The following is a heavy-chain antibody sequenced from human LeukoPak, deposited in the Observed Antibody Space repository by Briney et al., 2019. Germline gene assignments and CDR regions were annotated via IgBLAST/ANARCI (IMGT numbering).Heavy chain of an antibody. CDR2: INHSGST. J-gene: IGHJ4*01. V-gene: IGHV4-34*01. CDR1: GGSFSGFY. Sequence: TSETLSLTCAVYGGSFSGFYWSWIRQAPTKGLEWIGDINHSGSTTYNPSLKSRVTISLDTSKNQFSLKLSSVTAADTAVYHCARESQSVLWFGVHLWGHGTLVTVSS. CDR3: ARESQSVLWFGVHL. D-gene: IGHD3-10*01.